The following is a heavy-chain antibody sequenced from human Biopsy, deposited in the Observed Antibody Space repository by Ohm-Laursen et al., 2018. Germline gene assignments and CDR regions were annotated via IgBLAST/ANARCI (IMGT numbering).Heavy chain of an antibody. J-gene: IGHJ4*02. Sequence: GSLRLSCSASGFTFSYYAMSWVRQAPGKGLEWVSTISGSGGSTYYADSVKGRFTISRDNSKNTLYLQMNSLKADDTAVYYCAKEEPSQGYDFWSGHYYYFDYWGQGTLVTVSS. CDR2: ISGSGGST. D-gene: IGHD3-3*01. CDR1: GFTFSYYA. V-gene: IGHV3-23*01. CDR3: AKEEPSQGYDFWSGHYYYFDY.